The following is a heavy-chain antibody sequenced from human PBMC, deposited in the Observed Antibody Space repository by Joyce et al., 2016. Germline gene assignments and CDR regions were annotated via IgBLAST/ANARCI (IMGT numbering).Heavy chain of an antibody. D-gene: IGHD6-19*01. CDR2: ITSNGGTT. CDR1: GFTFSSYS. J-gene: IGHJ4*02. CDR3: MKEASVADTWRTDY. V-gene: IGHV3-64D*06. Sequence: EVQLVESGGGLVQPGGSLRLSCSASGFTFSSYSMHWVRQAPGKGLVYVSAITSNGGTTYYADSVKGRFTSSRDNSKNTLYLQMSSLRAEDTAVYYCMKEASVADTWRTDYWGQGTLVTVSS.